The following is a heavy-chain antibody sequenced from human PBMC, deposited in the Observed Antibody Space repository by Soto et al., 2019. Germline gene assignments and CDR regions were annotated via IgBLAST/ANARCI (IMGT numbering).Heavy chain of an antibody. J-gene: IGHJ3*02. V-gene: IGHV1-24*01. D-gene: IGHD3-3*01. CDR3: ATDIPGYDFWSGYYKGAFDI. CDR2: FDPEDGET. CDR1: GYTLTELS. Sequence: ASVKVSCKVSGYTLTELSMHWVRQAPGKGLEWMGGFDPEDGETIYAQKFQGRVTMTEDTSTDTAYMELSSLRSEDTAVYYCATDIPGYDFWSGYYKGAFDIWGQGTMVTVS.